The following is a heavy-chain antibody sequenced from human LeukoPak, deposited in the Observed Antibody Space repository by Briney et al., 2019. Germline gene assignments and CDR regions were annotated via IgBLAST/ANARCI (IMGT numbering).Heavy chain of an antibody. J-gene: IGHJ4*02. V-gene: IGHV3-74*01. D-gene: IGHD6-19*01. CDR1: GFTFSTYW. CDR3: VREPRVPLHPYSSGVFDN. CDR2: IISDGSST. Sequence: GGSLRLSCSASGFTFSTYWMHWVRQAPGKGLMWVSRIISDGSSTSYADSVKGRFTISRENAKNPLYLQMNSLRAEDTALYYCVREPRVPLHPYSSGVFDNWGQGTLVTVSS.